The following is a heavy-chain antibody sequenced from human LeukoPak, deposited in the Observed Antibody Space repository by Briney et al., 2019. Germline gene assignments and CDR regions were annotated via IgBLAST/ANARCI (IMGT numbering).Heavy chain of an antibody. J-gene: IGHJ4*02. CDR2: ISSSSSYI. V-gene: IGHV3-21*01. Sequence: GGSLRLSCAASGFTFSSYSMNWVRQAPGKGLEWVSSISSSSSYIYYADSVKGRFTISRDNAKNSLYLRMNSLRAEDTAVYYCARAITNYGYIFDCWGQGTLVTVSS. CDR3: ARAITNYGYIFDC. CDR1: GFTFSSYS. D-gene: IGHD5-18*01.